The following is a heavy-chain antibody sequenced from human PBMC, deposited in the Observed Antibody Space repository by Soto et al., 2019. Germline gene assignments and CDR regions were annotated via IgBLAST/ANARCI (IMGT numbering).Heavy chain of an antibody. V-gene: IGHV4-4*02. D-gene: IGHD2-2*01. CDR2: ILYSGTT. CDR3: SSRITDAPT. J-gene: IGHJ5*02. Sequence: QVQLQESGPGLVKPSGTLSLNCAVSGGSISSGWWTWVRQPPGKGLELIGEILYSGTTNYNSSLNSRVTISIDNSKKQFSLILSAVTAADTAVYYCSSRITDAPTWGQGTLVTVSS. CDR1: GGSISSGW.